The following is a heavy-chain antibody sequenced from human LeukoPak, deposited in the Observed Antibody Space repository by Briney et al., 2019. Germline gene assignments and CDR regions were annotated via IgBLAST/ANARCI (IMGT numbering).Heavy chain of an antibody. CDR1: GFTFSSYS. J-gene: IGHJ6*02. V-gene: IGHV3-21*01. D-gene: IGHD3-3*01. Sequence: GRSLRLSCAASGFTFSSYSMNWVRQAPGKGLEWVSSISSSSSYIYYADSVKGRFTISRDNAKNSLYLQMNSLRAEDTAVYYCARAPVDFWSGYYLSPYYYYGMDVWGQGTTVTVSS. CDR3: ARAPVDFWSGYYLSPYYYYGMDV. CDR2: ISSSSSYI.